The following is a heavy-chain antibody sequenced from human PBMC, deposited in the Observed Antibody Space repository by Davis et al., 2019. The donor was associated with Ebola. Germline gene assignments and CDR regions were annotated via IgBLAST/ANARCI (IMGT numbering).Heavy chain of an antibody. V-gene: IGHV4-34*01. CDR2: INHSGST. J-gene: IGHJ6*04. CDR1: GGSFSGYY. Sequence: GSLRLSCAVYGGSFSGYYWSWIRQPPGKGLEWIGEINHSGSTNYNPSLKSRVTISVDTSKNQFSLKLSSVTAADTAVYYCARGGLRYFDSWFYGMDVWGKGTTVTVSS. CDR3: ARGGLRYFDSWFYGMDV. D-gene: IGHD3-9*01.